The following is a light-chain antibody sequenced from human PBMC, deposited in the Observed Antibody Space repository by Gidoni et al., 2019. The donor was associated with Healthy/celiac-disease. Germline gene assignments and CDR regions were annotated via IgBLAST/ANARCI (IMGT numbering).Light chain of an antibody. Sequence: DIPMTQSPSSLSASVGDRVTITCQASQDITNYLNWYQQKPGKAPKILIYDASNVETGVPSRFSGSGSGTDFTFTISSLQPEDIATYYCQQYDNLQVTFXQXTKLEIK. J-gene: IGKJ2*01. CDR3: QQYDNLQVT. CDR1: QDITNY. CDR2: DAS. V-gene: IGKV1-33*01.